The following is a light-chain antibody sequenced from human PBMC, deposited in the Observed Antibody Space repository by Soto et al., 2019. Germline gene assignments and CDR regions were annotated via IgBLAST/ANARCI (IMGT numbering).Light chain of an antibody. V-gene: IGKV3-11*01. CDR1: QSVTGTN. J-gene: IGKJ5*01. CDR2: GAS. Sequence: EIMKTPEEGPLGLSRGEGGTLSYRASQSVTGTNLAWYQQRAGQAPRLLIFGASNRATGIPARFSGSGSVTDFTLTISSLEREGTAVDYCLQRSNSPSITFCQATRLEI. CDR3: LQRSNSPSIT.